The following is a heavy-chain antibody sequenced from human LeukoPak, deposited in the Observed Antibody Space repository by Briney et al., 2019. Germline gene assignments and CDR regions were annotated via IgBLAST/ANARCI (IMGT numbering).Heavy chain of an antibody. CDR1: GYTFTSYD. J-gene: IGHJ5*02. CDR2: IIPIFGTA. CDR3: ARGALGDSSSWYQFDP. V-gene: IGHV1-69*13. Sequence: ASLKVSCKASGYTFTSYDINWVRQAPGQGLEWMGGIIPIFGTANYAQKFQGRVTITADESTSTAYMELSSLRSEDTAVYYCARGALGDSSSWYQFDPWGQGTLVTVSS. D-gene: IGHD6-13*01.